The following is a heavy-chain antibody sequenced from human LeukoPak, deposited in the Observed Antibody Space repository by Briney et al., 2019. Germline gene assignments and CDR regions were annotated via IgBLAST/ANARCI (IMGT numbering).Heavy chain of an antibody. D-gene: IGHD3-3*01. J-gene: IGHJ4*02. CDR3: AKDLAIFGVVHYYFDY. CDR1: GFTFSSYS. CDR2: ISSSSSYI. V-gene: IGHV3-21*04. Sequence: GGSLRLSCAASGFTFSSYSMNWVRQAPGKGLEWVSSISSSSSYIYYADSVKGRFTISRDNAKNSLYLQMNSLRAEDTAVYYCAKDLAIFGVVHYYFDYWGQGTLVTVSS.